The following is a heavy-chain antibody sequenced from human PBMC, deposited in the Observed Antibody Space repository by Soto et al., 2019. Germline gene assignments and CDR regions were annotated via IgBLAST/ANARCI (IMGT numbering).Heavy chain of an antibody. D-gene: IGHD6-13*01. CDR3: AKAATSSWYGGHFDC. Sequence: PGGSLRLSCAASGFTFSTYAMSWVRQAPGKGLEWVSAISGSGGSTYYADSVKGRFTISRDNSKSTLYLQMDSLRAEDTAVYYCAKAATSSWYGGHFDCWGQGTLATVSS. J-gene: IGHJ4*02. V-gene: IGHV3-23*01. CDR2: ISGSGGST. CDR1: GFTFSTYA.